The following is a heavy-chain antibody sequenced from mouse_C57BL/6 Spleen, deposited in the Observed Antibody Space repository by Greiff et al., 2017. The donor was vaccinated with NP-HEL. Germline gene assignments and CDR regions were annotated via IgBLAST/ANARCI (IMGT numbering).Heavy chain of an antibody. CDR3: TSYGNYGARDY. V-gene: IGHV1-15*01. D-gene: IGHD2-1*01. Sequence: VKLMESGAELVRPGASVTLSCKASGYTFTDYEMHWVKQTPVHGLEWIGALDPETGGTAYNQKFKGKAILTADKSSSTAYMELRSLTSEDSAVYYCTSYGNYGARDYWGQGTSVTVSS. J-gene: IGHJ4*01. CDR1: GYTFTDYE. CDR2: LDPETGGT.